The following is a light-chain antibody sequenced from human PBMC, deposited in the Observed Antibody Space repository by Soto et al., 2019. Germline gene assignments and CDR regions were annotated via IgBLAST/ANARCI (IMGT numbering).Light chain of an antibody. CDR2: GAS. V-gene: IGKV3-20*01. CDR3: QQYDNKPPIT. J-gene: IGKJ5*01. CDR1: QSVSSSY. Sequence: EIVLTQSPGTLSLSPGERATLSCRASQSVSSSYLAWYQQKPGQAPRLLIYGASSRATGVPDRFSGSGSGTDFTLTISRLEPEDFAVYHCQQYDNKPPITFGQGTRLEIK.